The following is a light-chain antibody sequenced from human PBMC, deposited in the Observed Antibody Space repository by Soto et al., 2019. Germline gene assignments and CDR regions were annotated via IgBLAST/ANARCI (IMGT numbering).Light chain of an antibody. CDR1: SSDIGGYKY. J-gene: IGLJ3*02. Sequence: QSVLTPPASVSGTLGQSITISCTGTSSDIGGYKYVSWYQQHPGKAPKLIIFEVSNRPSGVSDRFSGSNSSNTASLTISGLQAEDEAGYYCTSYSRYRVLVFGGGTKGTV. V-gene: IGLV2-14*01. CDR2: EVS. CDR3: TSYSRYRVLV.